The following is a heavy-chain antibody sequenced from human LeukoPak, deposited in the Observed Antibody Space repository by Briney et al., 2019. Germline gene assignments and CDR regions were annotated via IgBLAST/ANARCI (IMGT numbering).Heavy chain of an antibody. Sequence: ASVKVSCKAFGYTFTGYYMHWVRQAPGQGLEWMGWINPNSGGTNYAQKFQGRVTMTRDTSISTAYMELSRLRSDDTAVYYCAREGEYYAESGNLIDAADVWGQGTMVIVSA. D-gene: IGHD3-10*01. V-gene: IGHV1-2*02. CDR2: INPNSGGT. CDR1: GYTFTGYY. CDR3: AREGEYYAESGNLIDAADV. J-gene: IGHJ3*01.